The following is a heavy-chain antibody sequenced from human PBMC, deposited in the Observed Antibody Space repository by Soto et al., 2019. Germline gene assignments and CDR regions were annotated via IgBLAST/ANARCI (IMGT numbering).Heavy chain of an antibody. CDR3: AREGSYWNDVGPD. V-gene: IGHV3-21*01. D-gene: IGHD1-1*01. Sequence: GSLRLSCAASGFTFSSYSMNWVRQAPGKGLEWVSSISISSSYIYYADSVKGRFTISRDNAKNSLYLQMNSLRAEDTAVYFCAREGSYWNDVGPDWGQGTLVTVSS. CDR1: GFTFSSYS. CDR2: ISISSSYI. J-gene: IGHJ4*02.